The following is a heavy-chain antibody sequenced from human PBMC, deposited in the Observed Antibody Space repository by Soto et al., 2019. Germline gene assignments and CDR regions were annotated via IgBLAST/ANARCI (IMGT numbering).Heavy chain of an antibody. CDR1: GYTFTSYG. CDR2: ISAYNGNT. V-gene: IGHV1-18*01. J-gene: IGHJ4*02. Sequence: GASVKVSCKASGYTFTSYGISWVRQAPGQGLEWMGWISAYNGNTNYAQKLQGRVTMTTDTSTSTAYMELRSLRSDDTAVYYCARAYLYDSSGYHNDYWGQRTLVTVSS. CDR3: ARAYLYDSSGYHNDY. D-gene: IGHD3-22*01.